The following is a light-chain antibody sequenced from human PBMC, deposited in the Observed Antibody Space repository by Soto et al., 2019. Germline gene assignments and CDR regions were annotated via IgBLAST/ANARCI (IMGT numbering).Light chain of an antibody. V-gene: IGKV3-20*01. Sequence: EIVLTQSPGTLSLSPGERATLSCRASQSVSSSYLAWYQQKPGQAPRLLIYGASSSATGIPDRFNGSGSGTDFTLIISRLEPDAFAVYYCQQYGSSPWTFGQGTKVEIK. CDR3: QQYGSSPWT. J-gene: IGKJ1*01. CDR2: GAS. CDR1: QSVSSSY.